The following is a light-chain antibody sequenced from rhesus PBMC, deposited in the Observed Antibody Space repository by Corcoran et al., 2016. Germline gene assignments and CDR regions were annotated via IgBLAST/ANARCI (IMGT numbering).Light chain of an antibody. V-gene: IGKV1-25*02. CDR1: QGIRSY. Sequence: DIQMTQSPSSVFASVGDRVTITCRASQGIRSYLAWYQQKPGKAPQLMFNSVTPQENGVPSRFSGSGSGTEFTLTLSSLQPDDFATYYYQQYNSLPWAFGQGTKVEIK. CDR3: QQYNSLPWA. CDR2: SVT. J-gene: IGKJ1*01.